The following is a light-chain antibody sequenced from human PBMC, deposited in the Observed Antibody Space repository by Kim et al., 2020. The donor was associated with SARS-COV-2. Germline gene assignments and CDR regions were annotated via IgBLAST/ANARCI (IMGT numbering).Light chain of an antibody. Sequence: ALGQTVRITCQGDSLRSYYANWYQQKPGQAPILLIYAKNNRPSGIPGRFSGSSSGDTAFLTIIGAQTEDEADYYCNSRDSSGHHYVFGTGTRVTVL. CDR1: SLRSYY. CDR2: AKN. J-gene: IGLJ1*01. V-gene: IGLV3-19*01. CDR3: NSRDSSGHHYV.